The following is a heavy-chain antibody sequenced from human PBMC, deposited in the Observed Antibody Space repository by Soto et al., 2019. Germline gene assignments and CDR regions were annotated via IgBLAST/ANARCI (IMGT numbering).Heavy chain of an antibody. J-gene: IGHJ6*02. CDR1: GFTFSSYG. CDR3: ARDMGESSSPLIITSIGYGMDV. CDR2: IWYDGSNK. V-gene: IGHV3-33*01. Sequence: GGSLRLSCAASGFTFSSYGMHWVRQAPGKGLEWVAVIWYDGSNKYYADSVKGRFTISRDNSKNTLYLQMNSLRAEDTAVYYCARDMGESSSPLIITSIGYGMDVWGQGTTVTVSS. D-gene: IGHD2-2*01.